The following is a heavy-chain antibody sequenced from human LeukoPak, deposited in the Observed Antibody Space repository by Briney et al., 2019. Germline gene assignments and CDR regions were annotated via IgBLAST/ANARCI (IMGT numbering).Heavy chain of an antibody. CDR3: ARGSGQWGFDS. CDR1: GGSISSYS. Sequence: SETLSLTCTVSGGSISSYSWNWIRQPPGKGLEWIGRIYSGGSTNYNPSLKSRVTISFDTSKNQFSLKLSSVTAADTAVYYCARGSGQWGFDSWGQGTLVTVSS. V-gene: IGHV4-4*07. CDR2: IYSGGST. J-gene: IGHJ4*02. D-gene: IGHD3-10*01.